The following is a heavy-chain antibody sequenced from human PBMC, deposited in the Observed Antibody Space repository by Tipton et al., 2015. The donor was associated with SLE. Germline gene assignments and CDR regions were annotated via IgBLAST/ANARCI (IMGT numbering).Heavy chain of an antibody. CDR3: ARGDYCGGDCPYWYFDL. CDR1: GFTVSSNY. D-gene: IGHD2-21*01. CDR2: IYSGGST. Sequence: QLVQSGGGLVQPGGSLRLSCAASGFTVSSNYISWVRQAPGKGLECVSVIYSGGSTYYADSVKGRFTISRDNAKNSLYLQMNSLRAEDTAVYYCARGDYCGGDCPYWYFDLWGRGTLVTVSS. J-gene: IGHJ2*01. V-gene: IGHV3-53*01.